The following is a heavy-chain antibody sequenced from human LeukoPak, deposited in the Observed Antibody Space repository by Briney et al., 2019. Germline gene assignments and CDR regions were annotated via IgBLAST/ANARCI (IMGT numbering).Heavy chain of an antibody. V-gene: IGHV3-30-3*01. J-gene: IGHJ4*02. CDR2: ISYDGSGK. Sequence: PGRSLRLSCAASGFTFSSYAMHWVRQAPGKGLEWVAVISYDGSGKFYPDSVKGRFTISRDDSRNTLYLQMNSLRPEDTALYHCAKGGLGGDFDYWGQGTLVTVSS. CDR1: GFTFSSYA. CDR3: AKGGLGGDFDY. D-gene: IGHD3-16*01.